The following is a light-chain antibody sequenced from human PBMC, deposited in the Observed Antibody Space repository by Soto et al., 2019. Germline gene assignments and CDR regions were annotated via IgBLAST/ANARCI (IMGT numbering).Light chain of an antibody. J-gene: IGKJ5*01. V-gene: IGKV1-5*03. CDR1: QTISSW. Sequence: DIQMTQSPSTLSGSVGDRVTITCRASQTISSWLAWYQQKPGKAPKLLIYKASTLESGVPSNFSGSGSGTEFTLTINSLQPEDFATYYCQQLLSYPITFGQGTRLEIK. CDR2: KAS. CDR3: QQLLSYPIT.